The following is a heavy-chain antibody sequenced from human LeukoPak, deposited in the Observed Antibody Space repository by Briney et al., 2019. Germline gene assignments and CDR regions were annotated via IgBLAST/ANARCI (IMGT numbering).Heavy chain of an antibody. CDR2: IYHSGST. D-gene: IGHD3-9*01. CDR1: GGSISSSNW. Sequence: SETLSLTCAVSGGSISSSNWWSWVRQPPGKGLEWIGEIYHSGSTNYNPSLKSRVTISVDMSKNQFSLKLSSVTAADTAVYYCASPILTGHYEDYWGQGTLVTVSS. CDR3: ASPILTGHYEDY. V-gene: IGHV4-4*02. J-gene: IGHJ4*02.